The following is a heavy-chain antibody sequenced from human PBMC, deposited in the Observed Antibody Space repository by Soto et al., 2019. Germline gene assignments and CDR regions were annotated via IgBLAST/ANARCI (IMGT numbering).Heavy chain of an antibody. V-gene: IGHV2-26*01. CDR3: ARIEDIAARLDYFDY. Sequence: GSGPTLVNPTETLTLTCTVSGFSLSNARMGVSWIRQPPGKALEWLAHIFSNDEKSYSTSLKSRLTISKDTSKSQVVLTMTNMDPVDTATYYCARIEDIAARLDYFDYWGQGTLVTVSS. CDR1: GFSLSNARMG. J-gene: IGHJ4*02. CDR2: IFSNDEK. D-gene: IGHD6-6*01.